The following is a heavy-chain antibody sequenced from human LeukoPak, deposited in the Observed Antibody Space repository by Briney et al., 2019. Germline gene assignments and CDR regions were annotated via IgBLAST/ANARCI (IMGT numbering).Heavy chain of an antibody. V-gene: IGHV4-34*01. J-gene: IGHJ4*02. CDR1: GGSFSGYY. CDR3: ASFVQMAGAYYFDY. CDR2: INHSGST. Sequence: SETLSLTCAVYGGSFSGYYWSWIRQPPGKGLEWIGEINHSGSTNYNPSLKSRVTISVDTSKNQFSLKLSSVTAADTAVYYCASFVQMAGAYYFDYWGQGTLVTVSS. D-gene: IGHD1-26*01.